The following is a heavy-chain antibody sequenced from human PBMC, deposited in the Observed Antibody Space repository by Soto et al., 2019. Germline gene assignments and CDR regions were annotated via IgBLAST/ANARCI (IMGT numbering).Heavy chain of an antibody. CDR2: LYYSGSI. CDR1: GASISRYN. Sequence: SETLSLTCTVSGASISRYNWAWIRRPPGKGPEWLGYLYYSGSIDYNPSLKSRVTITVDPSRNQFSLKLRSVTSADTAVYYFAREYVSAVFHIWGQGKMVTVSS. J-gene: IGHJ3*02. V-gene: IGHV4-59*01. CDR3: AREYVSAVFHI. D-gene: IGHD3-10*02.